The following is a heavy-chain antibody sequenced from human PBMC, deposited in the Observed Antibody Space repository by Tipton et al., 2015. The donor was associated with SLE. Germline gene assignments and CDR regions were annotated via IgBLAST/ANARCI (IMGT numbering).Heavy chain of an antibody. J-gene: IGHJ4*02. Sequence: TLSLTCAVNGGSFSGYHCSWIRQPPGKGLEWIAEINHSGSTTYNPSLMSRVTMSVDMSTNQFSLRLTSVTAADTAVYYCAAADAGYDTSWYRFDYWGRGTLVTVSA. D-gene: IGHD2-2*01. CDR3: AAADAGYDTSWYRFDY. V-gene: IGHV4-34*01. CDR1: GGSFSGYH. CDR2: INHSGST.